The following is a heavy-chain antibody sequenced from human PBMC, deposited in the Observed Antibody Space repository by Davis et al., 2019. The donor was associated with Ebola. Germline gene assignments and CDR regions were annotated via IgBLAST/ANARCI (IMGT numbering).Heavy chain of an antibody. J-gene: IGHJ5*02. CDR2: INPNSGGT. Sequence: ASVKVSCKASGYTFTGYYMHWVRQAPGQGLEWMGWINPNSGGTNYAQKFQGWVTMTRDTSISTAYMELSRLRSDDTAIYYCAGDYDSNWSGKAYNWFDPWGQGTLVTVSS. V-gene: IGHV1-2*04. D-gene: IGHD3-22*01. CDR1: GYTFTGYY. CDR3: AGDYDSNWSGKAYNWFDP.